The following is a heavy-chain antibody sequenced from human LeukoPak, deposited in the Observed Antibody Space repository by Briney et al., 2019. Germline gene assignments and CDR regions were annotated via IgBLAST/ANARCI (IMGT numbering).Heavy chain of an antibody. CDR3: ARHIGILWFGEPNWFDP. V-gene: IGHV4-59*08. Sequence: SETLSLTCTVSGGSISSYYWSWIRQPAGKGLEWIGYIYYSGSTNYNPSLKSRVTISVDTSKNQFSLKLSSVTAADTAVYYCARHIGILWFGEPNWFDPWGQGTLVTVSS. J-gene: IGHJ5*02. CDR2: IYYSGST. D-gene: IGHD3-10*01. CDR1: GGSISSYY.